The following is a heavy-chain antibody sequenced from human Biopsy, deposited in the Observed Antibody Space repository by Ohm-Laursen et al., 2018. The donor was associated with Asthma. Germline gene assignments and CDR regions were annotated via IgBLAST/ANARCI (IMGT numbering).Heavy chain of an antibody. V-gene: IGHV1-69*13. J-gene: IGHJ6*02. D-gene: IGHD5-12*01. CDR1: GDSFSNYA. CDR3: ARGYSGSDRIVYYYSGLEV. Sequence: AASVKVSCKVSGDSFSNYAISWVRQASGQGLEWMGGLIPVLGTPDHAQMFEGRVTITADESTSTAYMELSSLSSEDTAVYYCARGYSGSDRIVYYYSGLEVWGQGTTVTVSS. CDR2: LIPVLGTP.